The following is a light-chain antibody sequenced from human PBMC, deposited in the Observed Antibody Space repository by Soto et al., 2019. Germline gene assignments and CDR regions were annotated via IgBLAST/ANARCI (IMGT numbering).Light chain of an antibody. CDR2: LGS. CDR3: MQSLLTPRT. J-gene: IGKJ1*01. V-gene: IGKV2-28*01. CDR1: QSPLHTDGYNY. Sequence: DIVMTQSPLSLPVTPGEPASISCRSSQSPLHTDGYNYLDWYLQKPGQSPQLLIYLGSHRASGVPDRFSGSGSGTDFTLKISRVEAEDVGGYYCMQSLLTPRTVGQGTKVEIK.